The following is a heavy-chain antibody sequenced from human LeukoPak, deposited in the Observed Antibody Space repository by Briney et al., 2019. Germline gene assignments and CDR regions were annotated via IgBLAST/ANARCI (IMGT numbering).Heavy chain of an antibody. J-gene: IGHJ4*02. Sequence: SCKVSGYTLTELSMHWVRQASGKGLEWVAVISYDGSNKYYADSVKGRFTISRDNSKNTLYLQMNSLRAEDTAVYYCAKSGGTSSSGLGYWGQGTLVTVSS. CDR1: GYTLTELS. CDR2: ISYDGSNK. D-gene: IGHD6-19*01. CDR3: AKSGGTSSSGLGY. V-gene: IGHV3-30*18.